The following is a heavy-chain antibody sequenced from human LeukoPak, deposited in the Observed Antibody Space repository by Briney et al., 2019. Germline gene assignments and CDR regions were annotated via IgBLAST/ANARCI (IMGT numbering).Heavy chain of an antibody. V-gene: IGHV1-58*01. CDR3: ARERYSSGGDFDY. CDR1: GFTFTSSA. D-gene: IGHD6-25*01. Sequence: GASVKVSCKASGFTFTSSAVQWVRQARGQRLEWIGWIVVGSGNTNYAQKFQERVTITRDMSTSTAYMELSSLRSDDTAVYYCARERYSSGGDFDYWGQGTLVTVSS. J-gene: IGHJ4*02. CDR2: IVVGSGNT.